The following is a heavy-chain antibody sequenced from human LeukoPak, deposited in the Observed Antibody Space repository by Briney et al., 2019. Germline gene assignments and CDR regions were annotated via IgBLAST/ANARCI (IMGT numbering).Heavy chain of an antibody. V-gene: IGHV4-4*07. Sequence: SETLSLTCTVSGGSISSYYWSWIRQPAGKGLEWIGRIYTSGSTNYNPSLKSRVTMSVDTSKNQFSLKLSSVTAADTAVYYCARDKAYYYGSGSYYAFDYWGQGTLVTVSS. CDR2: IYTSGST. J-gene: IGHJ4*02. D-gene: IGHD3-10*01. CDR3: ARDKAYYYGSGSYYAFDY. CDR1: GGSISSYY.